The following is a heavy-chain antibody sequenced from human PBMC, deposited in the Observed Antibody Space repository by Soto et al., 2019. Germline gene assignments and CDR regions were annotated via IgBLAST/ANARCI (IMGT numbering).Heavy chain of an antibody. CDR1: CGSFSGYY. V-gene: IGHV4-34*01. D-gene: IGHD3-3*01. CDR3: ARAEYYDFWSGYYRGFDP. J-gene: IGHJ5*02. CDR2: INHSGST. Sequence: SETLSLTCAVYCGSFSGYYWSWIRQPPGKGLEWIGEINHSGSTNYNPSLKSRVTISVDTPKNQFSLKLSSVTAADTAVYYCARAEYYDFWSGYYRGFDPWGQGPLVTVSS.